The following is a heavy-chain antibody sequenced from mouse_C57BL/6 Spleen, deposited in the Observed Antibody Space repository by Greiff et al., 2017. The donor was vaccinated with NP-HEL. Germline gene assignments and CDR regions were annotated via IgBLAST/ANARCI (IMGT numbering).Heavy chain of an antibody. D-gene: IGHD3-2*02. CDR3: ARPTAQVAWFAY. Sequence: VQLQQPGAELVKPGASVKLSCKASGYTFTSYWMQWVKQRPGQGLEWIGEIDPSDSYTNYNQKFKGKATLTVDTSSSTAYMQLSSLTSEDSAVYYCARPTAQVAWFAYWGQGTLVTVSA. CDR2: IDPSDSYT. V-gene: IGHV1-50*01. J-gene: IGHJ3*01. CDR1: GYTFTSYW.